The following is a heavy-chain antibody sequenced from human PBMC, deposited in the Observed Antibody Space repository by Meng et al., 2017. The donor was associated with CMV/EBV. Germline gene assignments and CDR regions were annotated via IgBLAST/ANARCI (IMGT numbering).Heavy chain of an antibody. D-gene: IGHD5-18*01. CDR2: INPNSGGT. CDR1: GYAFTAYY. V-gene: IGHV1-2*02. CDR3: ARGPLYNYGWSSNIFDFQH. Sequence: ASVKVSCKTSGYAFTAYYMHWVRQAPGQGLEWMGWINPNSGGTNYAQKFQGRVTMTRDTSISTAYMELNRLRSYDTAVYYCARGPLYNYGWSSNIFDFQHWGQGTLVTVSS. J-gene: IGHJ1*01.